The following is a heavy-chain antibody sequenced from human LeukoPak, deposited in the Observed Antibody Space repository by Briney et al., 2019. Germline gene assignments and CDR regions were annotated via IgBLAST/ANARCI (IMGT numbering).Heavy chain of an antibody. Sequence: GGSLRLSCAASGFTFSSYWMSWVRQAPGKGLEWVANIKKDGSEKYYVGSVKGRFTISRDNAKNSLYLQMNSLRAVDTAVYYCARGNPRIAIFDCWGQGTLVTVSS. CDR1: GFTFSSYW. CDR3: ARGNPRIAIFDC. J-gene: IGHJ4*02. CDR2: IKKDGSEK. D-gene: IGHD6-13*01. V-gene: IGHV3-7*01.